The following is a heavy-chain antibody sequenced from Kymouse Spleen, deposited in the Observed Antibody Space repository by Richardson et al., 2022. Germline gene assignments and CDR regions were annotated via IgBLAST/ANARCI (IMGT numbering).Heavy chain of an antibody. J-gene: IGHJ6*02. CDR1: GGSISSSSYY. D-gene: IGHD3-10*01. V-gene: IGHV4-39*01. CDR3: ARQGFIITSQNIVRGYYGSGNFYYYYGMDV. Sequence: QLQLQESGPGLVKPSETLSLTCTVSGGSISSSSYYWGWIRQPPGKGLEWIGSIYYSGSTYYNPSLKSRVTISVDTSKNQFSLKLSSVTAADTAVYYCARQGFIITSQNIVRGYYGSGNFYYYYGMDVWGQGTTVTVSS. CDR2: IYYSGST.